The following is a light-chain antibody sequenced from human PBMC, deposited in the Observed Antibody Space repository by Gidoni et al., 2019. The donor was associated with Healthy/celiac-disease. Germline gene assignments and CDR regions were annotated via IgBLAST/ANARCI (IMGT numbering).Light chain of an antibody. CDR1: KLGDKY. CDR3: QAWDSSTDVV. CDR2: QDS. Sequence: SYELTPPPSVSASPGQTASITCSGDKLGDKYACWYQQKPGQSPVLVIYQDSKRPSGIPERFSGSNSGNTATLTISGTQAMDEADYYCQAWDSSTDVVFGGGTKLTV. J-gene: IGLJ2*01. V-gene: IGLV3-1*01.